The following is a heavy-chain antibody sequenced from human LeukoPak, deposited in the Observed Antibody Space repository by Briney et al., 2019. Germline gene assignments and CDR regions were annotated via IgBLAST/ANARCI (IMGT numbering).Heavy chain of an antibody. J-gene: IGHJ4*02. V-gene: IGHV4-59*05. CDR3: ARQISGNRDY. CDR2: IFYREGFSYGGTT. D-gene: IGHD3-10*01. CDR1: GVSISDYY. Sequence: PSETLSLTCTVSGVSISDYYWIWIRQSPRRGLEYIGSIFYREGFSYGGTTFYNPSLQSRVTISVDTSKNAFSLRLSSVTAADTAVYYCARQISGNRDYWGQGTLVTVSA.